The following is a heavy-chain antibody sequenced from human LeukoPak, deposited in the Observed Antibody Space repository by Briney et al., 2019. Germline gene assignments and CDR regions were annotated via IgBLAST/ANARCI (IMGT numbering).Heavy chain of an antibody. V-gene: IGHV3-23*01. CDR3: ASFPPLSRWELPYFDY. CDR2: ISGSGGST. Sequence: PGGSLRLSCAASGFTFSSYAMSWVRQAPGKGLEWVSAISGSGGSTYYADSVKGRFTISRDNSKNTLYLQMNSLRAEDTAVYHCASFPPLSRWELPYFDYWGQGTLVTVSS. CDR1: GFTFSSYA. J-gene: IGHJ4*02. D-gene: IGHD1-26*01.